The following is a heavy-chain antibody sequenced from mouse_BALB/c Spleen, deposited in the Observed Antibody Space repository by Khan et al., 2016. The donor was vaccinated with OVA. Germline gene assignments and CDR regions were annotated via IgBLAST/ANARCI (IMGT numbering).Heavy chain of an antibody. J-gene: IGHJ2*01. V-gene: IGHV3-2*02. CDR1: GYSITSGYA. D-gene: IGHD1-1*01. CDR3: ARGNYYGYYFDY. Sequence: EVQLQESGPGLVKPSQSLSLTCTVTGYSITSGYAWNWIRQFPGNKLEWMVYISYSDVTNYNPSLKSRISITRDTSKNQFFLQLNSVTTEDTATYYCARGNYYGYYFDYWGQGTTLTGAS. CDR2: ISYSDVT.